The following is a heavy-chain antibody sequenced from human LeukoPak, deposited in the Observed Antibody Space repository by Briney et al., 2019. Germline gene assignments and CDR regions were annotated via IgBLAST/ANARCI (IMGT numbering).Heavy chain of an antibody. CDR3: ARDPGYCSGGSCPLY. D-gene: IGHD2-15*01. J-gene: IGHJ4*02. V-gene: IGHV3-21*01. CDR1: GFTFSSYS. Sequence: GGSLRLSCAASGFTFSSYSMNWVRQAPGKGLEWVSSISSSSSYIYYADSVKGRFTISRDNAKNSLYLQMNSLRAEDTAVYYCARDPGYCSGGSCPLYWGQGTLVTVSS. CDR2: ISSSSSYI.